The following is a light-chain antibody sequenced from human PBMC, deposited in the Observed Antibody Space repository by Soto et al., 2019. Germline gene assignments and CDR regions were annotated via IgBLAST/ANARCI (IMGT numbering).Light chain of an antibody. CDR3: AAWDDSLNGRV. J-gene: IGLJ1*01. CDR2: SNN. CDR1: SSNIGSNT. Sequence: QSVLTQPPSASGTPGQRVTISCSGSSSNIGSNTVNWYRQLPGTAPKLLIYSNNQRPSGVPDRFSGFKSGTSASLAISGLQSEDEADYYCAAWDDSLNGRVFGTGTKVTVL. V-gene: IGLV1-44*01.